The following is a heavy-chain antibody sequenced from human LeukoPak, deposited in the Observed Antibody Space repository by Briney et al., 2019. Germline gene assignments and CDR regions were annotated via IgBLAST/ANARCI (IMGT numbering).Heavy chain of an antibody. J-gene: IGHJ4*02. CDR3: ATSQSSVAGIIGD. V-gene: IGHV3-11*04. Sequence: GGSLRLSCAASGFTFSDYFMTWIRQAPGKGLEWVSYISGSGSNKYYADSVKGRFTISRDNAKNSLYLQMNSLRVEDTAVYYCATSQSSVAGIIGDWGQGTLVTVSS. D-gene: IGHD6-19*01. CDR2: ISGSGSNK. CDR1: GFTFSDYF.